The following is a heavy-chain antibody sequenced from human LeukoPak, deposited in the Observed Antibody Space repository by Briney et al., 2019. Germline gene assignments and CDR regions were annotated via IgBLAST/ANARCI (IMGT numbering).Heavy chain of an antibody. CDR1: GFTFSDYG. CDR3: SRTRISGIDGFDI. CDR2: IRSKPYGGTT. V-gene: IGHV3-49*03. Sequence: GGSLRLSCTASGFTFSDYGVNWFRQAPGKGLEWVAFIRSKPYGGTTEYAASVKGRFSISRDDSTSIVYLQMNSLKTEDTALYYCSRTRISGIDGFDIWGQGTMVTVSS. D-gene: IGHD2-15*01. J-gene: IGHJ3*02.